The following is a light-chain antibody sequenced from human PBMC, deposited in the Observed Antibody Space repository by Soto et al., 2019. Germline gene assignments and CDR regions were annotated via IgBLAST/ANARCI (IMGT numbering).Light chain of an antibody. CDR3: SSYAGNYVYV. CDR1: SSNIGAGYD. J-gene: IGLJ1*01. Sequence: QSVLTQPPSVSGAPGQRITISCTGSSSNIGAGYDVHWYRQLPGTAPKLLIFADTKRPSGVPDRFSGSKSGTSASLAITGLQAEDEADYYCSSYAGNYVYVFGSGTKVTVL. V-gene: IGLV1-40*01. CDR2: ADT.